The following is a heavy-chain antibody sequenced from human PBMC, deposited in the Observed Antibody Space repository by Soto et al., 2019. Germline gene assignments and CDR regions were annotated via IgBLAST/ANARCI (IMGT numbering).Heavy chain of an antibody. V-gene: IGHV4-61*01. CDR3: ARVNQLAPKRNAFDI. D-gene: IGHD1-1*01. J-gene: IGHJ3*02. CDR2: IYYSGTT. CDR1: NGSVSSGTYS. Sequence: SETLSLTCTVSNGSVSSGTYSWSWVRQPPGKGLEWIGYIYYSGTTYYTPSLKSRVSMSADTSKNQFSLGLSSVTAADTAMYYCARVNQLAPKRNAFDIWGQGTMVTVSS.